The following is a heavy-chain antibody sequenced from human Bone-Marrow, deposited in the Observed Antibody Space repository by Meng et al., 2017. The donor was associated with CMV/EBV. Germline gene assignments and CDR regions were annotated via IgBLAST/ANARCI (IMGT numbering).Heavy chain of an antibody. J-gene: IGHJ6*02. V-gene: IGHV3-43*01. D-gene: IGHD2-2*01. CDR2: ISWDGGST. CDR3: AKDHHRGYCSSTSCYGEYYYYGMDV. CDR1: GFTFDDYT. Sequence: ETLSLTCAASGFTFDDYTMHWVRQAPGKGLEWVSLISWDGGSTYYADSVKGRFTISRDNSKNSLYLQMNSLRTEDTALYYCAKDHHRGYCSSTSCYGEYYYYGMDVWAQGTTVTVSS.